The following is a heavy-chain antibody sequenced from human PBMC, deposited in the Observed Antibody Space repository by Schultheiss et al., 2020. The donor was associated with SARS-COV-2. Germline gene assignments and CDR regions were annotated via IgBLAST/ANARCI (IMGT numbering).Heavy chain of an antibody. D-gene: IGHD5-18*01. CDR1: GFTFSNAW. Sequence: GGSLRLSCAASGFTFSNAWMSWVRQAPGKGLEWVGRIKSKTDGGTTDYAAPVKGRFTISRDDSKNTLYLQMNSLKTEDTAVYYCAEDREAMVTGAFDIWGQGTMVTVSS. CDR3: AEDREAMVTGAFDI. CDR2: IKSKTDGGTT. V-gene: IGHV3-15*01. J-gene: IGHJ3*02.